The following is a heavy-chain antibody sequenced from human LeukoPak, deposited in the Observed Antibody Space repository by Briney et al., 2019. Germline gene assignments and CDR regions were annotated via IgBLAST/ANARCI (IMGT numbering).Heavy chain of an antibody. D-gene: IGHD3-3*01. Sequence: ASVKVSCKASGYTFTGYYMHWVRQAPGQGLEWMGWINPNSGGTNYAQKFQSRVTMTRDTSISTAYMELSRLRSDDTAVYYCAARITIFGVVIRDFDYWGQGTLVTVSS. J-gene: IGHJ4*02. CDR3: AARITIFGVVIRDFDY. CDR2: INPNSGGT. V-gene: IGHV1-2*02. CDR1: GYTFTGYY.